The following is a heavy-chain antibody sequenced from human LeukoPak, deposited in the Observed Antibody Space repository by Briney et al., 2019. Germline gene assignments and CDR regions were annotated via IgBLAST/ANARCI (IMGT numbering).Heavy chain of an antibody. V-gene: IGHV1-2*02. CDR1: GYTFTGYY. CDR3: ARGQWLVHPYSYYGLDV. Sequence: ASVTVSCKASGYTFTGYYLQWLRQAPRQGLEWMGWTNPNNGATFYAQKFQGRVTMTRDTSVSTIYVDVSRLSSDDTAVYYCARGQWLVHPYSYYGLDVWGQGTTVTVSS. CDR2: TNPNNGAT. J-gene: IGHJ6*02. D-gene: IGHD6-19*01.